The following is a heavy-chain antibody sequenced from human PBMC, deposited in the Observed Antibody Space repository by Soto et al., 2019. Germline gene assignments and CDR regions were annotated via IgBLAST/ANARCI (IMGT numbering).Heavy chain of an antibody. D-gene: IGHD6-6*01. CDR3: AADPDPYSSSGAYYYYVLAV. CDR2: IVVGSGNT. V-gene: IGHV1-58*01. CDR1: GFTFTSSA. Sequence: GASVKVSCKASGFTFTSSAVQWVRQARGQRLEWIGWIVVGSGNTNYAQKFQERVTITRDMSTSTAYMELSSLRSADTAVYYCAADPDPYSSSGAYYYYVLAVCGQGTTVTVSS. J-gene: IGHJ6*02.